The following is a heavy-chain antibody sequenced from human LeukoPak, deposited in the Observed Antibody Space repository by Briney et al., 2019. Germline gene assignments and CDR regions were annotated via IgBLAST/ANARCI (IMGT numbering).Heavy chain of an antibody. CDR3: ARDVYNMGDY. CDR2: IYHSGST. V-gene: IGHV4-59*12. J-gene: IGHJ4*02. Sequence: SETLSLTCTVSGGSISSYYWSWIRQPPGKGLEWIGYIYHSGSTYYNPSLKSRVTISVDRSKNQFSLKLSSVTAADTAVYYCARDVYNMGDYWGQGTLVTVSS. CDR1: GGSISSYY. D-gene: IGHD1-1*01.